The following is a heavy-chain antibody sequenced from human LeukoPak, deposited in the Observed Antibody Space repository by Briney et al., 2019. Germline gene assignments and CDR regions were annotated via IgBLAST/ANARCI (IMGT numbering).Heavy chain of an antibody. V-gene: IGHV3-30*02. CDR1: GFTFSSYG. D-gene: IGHD6-13*01. CDR3: ARDAWSSSWYAFAH. CDR2: IRYDGSNK. Sequence: GGSLRLSCAASGFTFSSYGMHWVRQAPGKGLEWVAFIRYDGSNKYYADSVKGRFTISRDNSKNTLYLQMNSLRAEDTAVYYCARDAWSSSWYAFAHWGQGTLVTVSS. J-gene: IGHJ4*02.